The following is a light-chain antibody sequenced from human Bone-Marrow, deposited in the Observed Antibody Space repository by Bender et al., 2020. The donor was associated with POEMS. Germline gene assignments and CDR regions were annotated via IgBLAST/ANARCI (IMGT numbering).Light chain of an antibody. J-gene: IGLJ3*02. CDR2: QDS. CDR3: QAWDTSTAV. V-gene: IGLV3-1*01. CDR1: QLGNKF. Sequence: SYELTQTPSVSVSPGQTASISCSGDQLGNKFVSWFQQKPGQSPLLVIYQDSQRPSGIPERFSGSSSGNTATLTISGTQAMDEADYFCQAWDTSTAVFGGGTMLTVL.